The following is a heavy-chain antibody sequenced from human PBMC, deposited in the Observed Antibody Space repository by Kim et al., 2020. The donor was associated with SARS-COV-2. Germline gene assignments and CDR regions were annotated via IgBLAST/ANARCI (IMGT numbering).Heavy chain of an antibody. Sequence: YYNPSLKSRVTISVDTSKNQFSLKLSSVTAADTAVYYCASRSARWSWFDPWGQGTLVTVSS. D-gene: IGHD3-16*02. V-gene: IGHV4-39*07. J-gene: IGHJ5*02. CDR3: ASRSARWSWFDP.